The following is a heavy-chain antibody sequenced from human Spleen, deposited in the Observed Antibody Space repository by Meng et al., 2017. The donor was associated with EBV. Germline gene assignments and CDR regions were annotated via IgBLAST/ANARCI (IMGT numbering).Heavy chain of an antibody. CDR3: AKDCFGANDS. J-gene: IGHJ5*01. CDR2: INSDGSVI. Sequence: EVQVMESGGGLVQPGGYLRLSCADSGFPLSSYWVHWVRQAPGKGLVWVSRINSDGSVITYADSVKGRFTISRDNAKNTVYLQMNNLRAEDTAVYYCAKDCFGANDSWGQGTLVTVSS. V-gene: IGHV3-74*01. D-gene: IGHD1-26*01. CDR1: GFPLSSYW.